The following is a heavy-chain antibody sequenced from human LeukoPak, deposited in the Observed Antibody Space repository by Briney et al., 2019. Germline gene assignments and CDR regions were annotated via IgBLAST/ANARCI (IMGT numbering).Heavy chain of an antibody. J-gene: IGHJ4*02. CDR3: AGGRYYYDSTGLPHFDS. D-gene: IGHD3-22*01. CDR2: MFYSGST. CDR1: GGSMRNYY. Sequence: PSETLSLTCTVSGGSMRNYYWSWIRQPPGKGLEWIGYMFYSGSTNYNPSLKSRVTISLDTSKNQFSLKLSSVTAADTAVYYCAGGRYYYDSTGLPHFDSWGQGTLVTVSS. V-gene: IGHV4-59*01.